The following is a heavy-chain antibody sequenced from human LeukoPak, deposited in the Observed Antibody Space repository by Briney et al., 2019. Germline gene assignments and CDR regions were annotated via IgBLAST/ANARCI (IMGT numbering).Heavy chain of an antibody. CDR1: GASIRSYY. CDR3: ARQSRLVIFGVANHWFDP. D-gene: IGHD3-3*01. Sequence: SETLSLTCSVSGASIRSYYWSWIRQPPEKGLEWIGYIYHTRSTNYSPSLNSRVTMSVDTSKNEFSLKLSSVTAADTAVYYCARQSRLVIFGVANHWFDPWSQGTLVTVSS. V-gene: IGHV4-59*08. CDR2: IYHTRST. J-gene: IGHJ5*02.